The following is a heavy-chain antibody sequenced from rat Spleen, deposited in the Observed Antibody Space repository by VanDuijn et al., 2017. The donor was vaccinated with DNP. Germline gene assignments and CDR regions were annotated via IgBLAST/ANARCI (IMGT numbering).Heavy chain of an antibody. V-gene: IGHV5S13*01. CDR1: GFIFNDYG. D-gene: IGHD5-1*01. CDR2: INSNGGST. CDR3: ARVQLGYYAMDA. J-gene: IGHJ4*01. Sequence: EVQLVESGGDLVQPGRSLKLSCAASGFIFNDYGMAWVRQAPKKGLEWVTSINSNGGSTSYRDSVKGRFTISRDNAENTVYLQMDSLRSEETATYYCARVQLGYYAMDAWGQGTSVTVSS.